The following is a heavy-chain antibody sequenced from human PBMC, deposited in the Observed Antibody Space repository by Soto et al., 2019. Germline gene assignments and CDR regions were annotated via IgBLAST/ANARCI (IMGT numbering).Heavy chain of an antibody. D-gene: IGHD3-3*01. CDR3: AKGDPILEWLSVAFDI. CDR1: GFTFDDYA. Sequence: EVQLVESGGGLVQPGRSLRLSCAASGFTFDDYAMHWVRQAPGKVLEWVSGISWNSGSIGYADSVKGRFTISRDNAKHSLYLQMNSLRAEDTALYYCAKGDPILEWLSVAFDIWGQGTMVTVSS. V-gene: IGHV3-9*01. J-gene: IGHJ3*02. CDR2: ISWNSGSI.